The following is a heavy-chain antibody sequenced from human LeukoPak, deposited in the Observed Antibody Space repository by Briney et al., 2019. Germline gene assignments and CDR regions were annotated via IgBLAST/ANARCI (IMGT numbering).Heavy chain of an antibody. Sequence: PSETLSLTCTVSGGSISSSSYYWGWIRQPPGKGLEWIGSIYYSGSTYYNPSLKSRVTISVDTSKNQFSLKLSSVTAADTAVYYCASGYYDFWSGHEYPGAFDIWGQGTMVTVSS. CDR1: GGSISSSSYY. CDR2: IYYSGST. V-gene: IGHV4-39*01. D-gene: IGHD3-3*01. CDR3: ASGYYDFWSGHEYPGAFDI. J-gene: IGHJ3*02.